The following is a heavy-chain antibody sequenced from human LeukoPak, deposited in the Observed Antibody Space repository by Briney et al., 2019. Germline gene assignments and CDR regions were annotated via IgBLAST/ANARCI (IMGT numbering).Heavy chain of an antibody. V-gene: IGHV1-46*01. D-gene: IGHD2/OR15-2a*01. CDR3: AKNSKEYYMDV. CDR2: INPSGGST. Sequence: ASVKVSCKASGYTFTSYYMPWVRQAPGQGLDCMGIINPSGGSTSYAQKFQGRVTMTRDMSTSTVYMELSSLRSEDTAVYYCAKNSKEYYMDVWGKGTTVTVSS. J-gene: IGHJ6*03. CDR1: GYTFTSYY.